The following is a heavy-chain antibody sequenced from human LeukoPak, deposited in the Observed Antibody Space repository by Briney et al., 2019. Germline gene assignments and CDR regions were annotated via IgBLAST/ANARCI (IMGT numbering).Heavy chain of an antibody. CDR3: ARRQRYCSGGSCYIWFDP. CDR1: GGSISSSSYY. V-gene: IGHV4-39*01. D-gene: IGHD2-15*01. J-gene: IGHJ5*02. Sequence: SETLSLTCTVSGGSISSSSYYWGWIRQPPGKGLEWIGSIYYSGSTHYNPSLKSRVTISVDTSKNQFSLKLSSVTAADTAVYYCARRQRYCSGGSCYIWFDPWGQGTLVTVSS. CDR2: IYYSGST.